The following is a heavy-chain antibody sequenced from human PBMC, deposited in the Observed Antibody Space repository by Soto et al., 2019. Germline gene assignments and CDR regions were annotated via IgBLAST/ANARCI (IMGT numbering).Heavy chain of an antibody. CDR3: TRDPGNGFDY. D-gene: IGHD1-1*01. J-gene: IGHJ4*02. Sequence: QVQLVESGGGVVQPGRSLRLSCAASGFTFNRYAIHWVRQAPGKGLEWVAVISYGGSDKYYADSVKGRFTVSRDNSKYTLYLQMNSLRAEDTAIYYCTRDPGNGFDYWGQGTLVIVSS. V-gene: IGHV3-30-3*01. CDR2: ISYGGSDK. CDR1: GFTFNRYA.